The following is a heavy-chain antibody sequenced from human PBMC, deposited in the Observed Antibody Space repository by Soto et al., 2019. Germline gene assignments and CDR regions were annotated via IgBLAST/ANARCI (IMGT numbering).Heavy chain of an antibody. V-gene: IGHV5-51*01. CDR2: IYPGDSDT. D-gene: IGHD6-13*01. CDR3: ARRYLYSSSSGNYYYYGMDV. J-gene: IGHJ6*02. CDR1: GYSFTSYW. Sequence: LGESLKISCKGSGYSFTSYWIGWVRQMPGKGLEWMGIIYPGDSDTRYSPSFQGQVTISADKSISTAYLQWSSLKASDTAMYYCARRYLYSSSSGNYYYYGMDVWGQGTTVTVSS.